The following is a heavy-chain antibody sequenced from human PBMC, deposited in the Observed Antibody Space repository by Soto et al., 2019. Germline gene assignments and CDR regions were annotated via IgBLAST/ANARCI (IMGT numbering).Heavy chain of an antibody. J-gene: IGHJ4*02. V-gene: IGHV3-30*18. CDR3: AKDLFEWLLRQRGDFGY. CDR1: GFTFSSYG. CDR2: ISYDGSNK. D-gene: IGHD3-3*01. Sequence: QVQLVESGGGVVQPGRSLRLSCAASGFTFSSYGMHWVRQAPGKGLEWVAVISYDGSNKYYADSVKGRFTISRENSKNSLELLMNSLGAEDTAVYYCAKDLFEWLLRQRGDFGYWCQGSLVTVSS.